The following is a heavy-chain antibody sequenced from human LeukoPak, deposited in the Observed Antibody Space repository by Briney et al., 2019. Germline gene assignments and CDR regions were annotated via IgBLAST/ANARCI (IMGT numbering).Heavy chain of an antibody. CDR2: ISGSGGST. CDR3: AKNYYDSSGYYCFDY. Sequence: GGSLRLSCAAFGFTFSSYAMSWVRQAPGKGLEWVSAISGSGGSTYYADSVKGRFTISRDNSKNTLYLQMNSLRAEDTAVYYCAKNYYDSSGYYCFDYWGQGTLVTVSS. D-gene: IGHD3-22*01. CDR1: GFTFSSYA. J-gene: IGHJ4*02. V-gene: IGHV3-23*01.